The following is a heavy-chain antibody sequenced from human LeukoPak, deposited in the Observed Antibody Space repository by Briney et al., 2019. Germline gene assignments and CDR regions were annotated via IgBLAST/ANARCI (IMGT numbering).Heavy chain of an antibody. CDR1: GFTSDDYA. V-gene: IGHV3-9*02. D-gene: IGHD2-2*01. Sequence: GRSLRLSCAASGFTSDDYAMHWVRQAPGKGLEWVSGISWNSGSIGYADSVKGRFTISRDNAKNSLYLQMNSLRAEDMALYYCAKAVSYDCSSTSCSFDYSGQGTLVTVSS. CDR2: ISWNSGSI. J-gene: IGHJ4*02. CDR3: AKAVSYDCSSTSCSFDY.